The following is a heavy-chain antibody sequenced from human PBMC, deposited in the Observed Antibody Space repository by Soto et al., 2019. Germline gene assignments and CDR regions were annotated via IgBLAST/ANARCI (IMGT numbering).Heavy chain of an antibody. CDR1: GFTFSSYA. D-gene: IGHD3-3*01. Sequence: GGSLSLSCAASGFTFSSYAMHWVRQAPGKGLEWVAVISYDGSNKYYADSVKGRFTISRDNSKNTLYLQMNSLRAEDTAVYYCARDSVYYDFWSGYFDYWGQGTLVTVSS. V-gene: IGHV3-30-3*01. CDR2: ISYDGSNK. J-gene: IGHJ4*02. CDR3: ARDSVYYDFWSGYFDY.